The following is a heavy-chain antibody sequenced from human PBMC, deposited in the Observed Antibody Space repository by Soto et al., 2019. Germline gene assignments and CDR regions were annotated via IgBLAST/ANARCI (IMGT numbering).Heavy chain of an antibody. Sequence: SLRLSCAASGFTFSSYGMHWVRQAPGKGLEWVAVISYDGSNKYYADSVKGRFTISRDNSKNTLYLQMNSLRAEDTAVYYCAKDLTDSSGINWFDPWGQGTLVTVSS. CDR2: ISYDGSNK. J-gene: IGHJ5*02. CDR3: AKDLTDSSGINWFDP. D-gene: IGHD6-19*01. V-gene: IGHV3-30*18. CDR1: GFTFSSYG.